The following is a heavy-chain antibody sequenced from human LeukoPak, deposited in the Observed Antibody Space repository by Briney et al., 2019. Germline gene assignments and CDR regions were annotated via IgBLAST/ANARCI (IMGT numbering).Heavy chain of an antibody. Sequence: ASVKVSFKASGYTFTSYYMHWVRQAPGQGLEWMGIINPSGGSTSYAQKFQGRVTMTRDTSTSTVYMELSSLRSEDTAVYYCARDAILRYFDWLSETDAFDIWGQGTMVTVSS. CDR2: INPSGGST. CDR1: GYTFTSYY. V-gene: IGHV1-46*01. D-gene: IGHD3-9*01. CDR3: ARDAILRYFDWLSETDAFDI. J-gene: IGHJ3*02.